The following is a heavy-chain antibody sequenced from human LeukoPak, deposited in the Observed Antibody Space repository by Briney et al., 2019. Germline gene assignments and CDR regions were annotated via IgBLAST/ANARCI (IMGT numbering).Heavy chain of an antibody. V-gene: IGHV3-21*01. D-gene: IGHD3-22*01. CDR2: ISSSSSYI. CDR3: ARAPGYYYWSDC. J-gene: IGHJ4*02. Sequence: GGSLRLSCAASGFIFSSYSMNWVRQAPGKGLEWVSSISSSSSYIYYADSVKGRFTISRDNAKNSLYLQMNSLRAEDTAVYYCARAPGYYYWSDCWGQGTLVTVSS. CDR1: GFIFSSYS.